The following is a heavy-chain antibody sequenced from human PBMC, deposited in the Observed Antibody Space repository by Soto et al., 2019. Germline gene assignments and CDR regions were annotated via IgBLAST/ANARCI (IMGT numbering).Heavy chain of an antibody. CDR2: ISYDGSNK. Sequence: GGSLRLSCAASGFTFSSYGMHWVRQAPGKGLEWVAVISYDGSNKYYADSVKGRFTISRDNSKNTLYLQMNSLRAEDTAVYYCAKADPGPDYWGQGTLVTVSS. J-gene: IGHJ4*02. CDR1: GFTFSSYG. V-gene: IGHV3-30*18. CDR3: AKADPGPDY.